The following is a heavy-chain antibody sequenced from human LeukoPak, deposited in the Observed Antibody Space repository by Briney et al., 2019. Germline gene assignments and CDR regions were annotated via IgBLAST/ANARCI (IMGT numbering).Heavy chain of an antibody. D-gene: IGHD3-16*02. CDR3: ARDPTGITFGGVIVRRYYFDY. CDR1: GGSFSGYY. Sequence: PSETLPLTCAVYGGSFSGYYWSWIRQPPGKGLEWIGEINHSGSTNYKPSLKSRVTISVDTSKNQFSLKLSSVTAADTAVYYCARDPTGITFGGVIVRRYYFDYWGQGTLVTVSS. CDR2: INHSGST. J-gene: IGHJ4*02. V-gene: IGHV4-34*01.